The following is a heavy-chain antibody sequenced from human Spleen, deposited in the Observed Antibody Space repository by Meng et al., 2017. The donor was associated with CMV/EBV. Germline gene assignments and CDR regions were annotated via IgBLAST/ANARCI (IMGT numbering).Heavy chain of an antibody. D-gene: IGHD2-2*01. CDR3: ARDRGYCGTTRCYYYGMDV. V-gene: IGHV4-61*01. Sequence: SETLSLTCTVSGGSVSSGSYYWSWIRQPPGKGLEWIGCVYYSGSTNYNPSLKSRLTISVDTSKNQFSLKLSSVSAADTAVYYCARDRGYCGTTRCYYYGMDVWGQGTTVTVSS. J-gene: IGHJ6*02. CDR1: GGSVSSGSYY. CDR2: VYYSGST.